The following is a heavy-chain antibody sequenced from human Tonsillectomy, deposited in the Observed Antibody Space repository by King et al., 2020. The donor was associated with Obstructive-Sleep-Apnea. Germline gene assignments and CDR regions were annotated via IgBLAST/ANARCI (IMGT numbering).Heavy chain of an antibody. V-gene: IGHV4-59*01. CDR2: IYYSGST. CDR1: GGFISSYY. CDR3: ASFRSGYNYYYYGMDV. J-gene: IGHJ6*02. Sequence: VQLQESGPGLVKPSETLSLTCTVSGGFISSYYWSWIRQPPGKGLEWIGYIYYSGSTNNNPSIKSRVTISVDTSKNQFSLKLRSVTAADTAVYYCASFRSGYNYYYYGMDVWGQGTTVTVSS. D-gene: IGHD5-18*01.